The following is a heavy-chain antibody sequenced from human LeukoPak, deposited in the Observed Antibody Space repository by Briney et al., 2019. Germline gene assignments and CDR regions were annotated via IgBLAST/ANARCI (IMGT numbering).Heavy chain of an antibody. CDR2: IYPGDSDT. D-gene: IGHD3-3*01. CDR1: GYSFTSYW. CDR3: ARSGADFWSGYYLSWFDP. Sequence: GESLKISCKGSGYSFTSYWVGWVRQMPGKGLEWMGIIYPGDSDTRYSPSFQGQVTISADKSISTAYLQWSSLKASDTAVYYCARSGADFWSGYYLSWFDPWGQGTLVTVSS. V-gene: IGHV5-51*01. J-gene: IGHJ5*02.